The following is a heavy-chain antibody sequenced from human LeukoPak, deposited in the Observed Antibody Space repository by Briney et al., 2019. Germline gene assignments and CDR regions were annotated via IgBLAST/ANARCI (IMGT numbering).Heavy chain of an antibody. CDR3: ARDLEQWLVRYSAEH. J-gene: IGHJ1*01. V-gene: IGHV3-30-3*01. CDR1: GFTFSTYA. D-gene: IGHD6-19*01. Sequence: GRSLRLSCAASGFTFSTYAMYWVRQAPGKGLEWVAVISYDGSNKYYADSVKGRFTISRDSSKNTLYLQMNSLRAEDTAVYYCARDLEQWLVRYSAEHWGQGTLVTVSS. CDR2: ISYDGSNK.